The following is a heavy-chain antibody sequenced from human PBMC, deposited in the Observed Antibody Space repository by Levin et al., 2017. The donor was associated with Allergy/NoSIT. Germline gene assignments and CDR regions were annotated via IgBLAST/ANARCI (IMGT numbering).Heavy chain of an antibody. D-gene: IGHD3-3*01. J-gene: IGHJ6*03. CDR3: AKEAGADYDFWSGSYYYMDV. CDR1: GFTFSSYA. V-gene: IGHV3-23*01. CDR2: ISGSGGST. Sequence: GESLKISCAASGFTFSSYAMSWVRQAPGKGLEWVSAISGSGGSTYYADSVKGRFTISRDNSKNTLYLQMNSLRAEDTAIYYCAKEAGADYDFWSGSYYYMDVWGKGTTVTVSS.